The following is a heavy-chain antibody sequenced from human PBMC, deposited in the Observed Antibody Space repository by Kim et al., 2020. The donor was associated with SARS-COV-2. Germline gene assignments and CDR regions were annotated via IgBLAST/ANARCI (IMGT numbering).Heavy chain of an antibody. CDR3: ARSGKRIQSAFDY. CDR2: ISNSGGTI. V-gene: IGHV3-11*01. D-gene: IGHD6-25*01. CDR1: GFTFSDYY. Sequence: GGSLRLSCAGSGFTFSDYYMSWVRQAPGKGLEWISYISNSGGTIYYADSVKGRFTISRDNSKNSLYLQMNSLRAEDTAIYYCARSGKRIQSAFDYWGQGTLVTVSS. J-gene: IGHJ4*01.